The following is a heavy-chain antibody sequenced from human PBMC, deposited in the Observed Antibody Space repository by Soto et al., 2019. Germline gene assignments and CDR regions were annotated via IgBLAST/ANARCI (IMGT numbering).Heavy chain of an antibody. V-gene: IGHV1-69*01. Sequence: QVQLVQSGAEVKKPGSSVKVSCKASGGTFSSYAISWVRQAPGQGLEWMGGIIPIFGTANYAQQFQGRGTIPADESTRTDYMELSSLRSEDTAVYYCATNWNDRDVEALDIWGQGTMVTVSS. CDR3: ATNWNDRDVEALDI. CDR1: GGTFSSYA. CDR2: IIPIFGTA. J-gene: IGHJ3*02. D-gene: IGHD1-1*01.